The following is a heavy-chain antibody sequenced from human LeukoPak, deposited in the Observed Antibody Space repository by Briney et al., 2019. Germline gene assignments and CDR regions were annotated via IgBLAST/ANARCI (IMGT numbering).Heavy chain of an antibody. J-gene: IGHJ4*02. CDR2: IRYDGSNK. D-gene: IGHD6-19*01. Sequence: GGSLRLSCAASGFTFSSYGMHWVRQAPGKGLEWVAFIRYDGSNKYYADSVKGRFTISRDNSKTTLYLQMNSLRAEDTAVYYCAKDRGSIAVAGTLLDYWGQGTLVTVSS. CDR3: AKDRGSIAVAGTLLDY. V-gene: IGHV3-30*02. CDR1: GFTFSSYG.